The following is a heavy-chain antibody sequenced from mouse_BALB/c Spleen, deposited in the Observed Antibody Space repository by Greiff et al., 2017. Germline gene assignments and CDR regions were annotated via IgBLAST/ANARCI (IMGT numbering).Heavy chain of an antibody. CDR1: GFTFSSFG. Sequence: DVKLVESGGGLVQPGGSRKLSCAASGFTFSSFGMHWVRQAPEKGLEWVAYISSGSSTIYYADTVKGRFTISRDNPKNTLFLQMTSLRSEDTAMYYCARWDWEFAYWGQGTLVTVSA. D-gene: IGHD4-1*01. V-gene: IGHV5-17*02. CDR3: ARWDWEFAY. CDR2: ISSGSSTI. J-gene: IGHJ3*01.